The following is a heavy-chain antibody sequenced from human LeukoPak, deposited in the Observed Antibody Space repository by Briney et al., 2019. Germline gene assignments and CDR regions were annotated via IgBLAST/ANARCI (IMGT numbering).Heavy chain of an antibody. CDR1: GGSFSGYY. CDR3: ARADYGDV. V-gene: IGHV4-34*01. D-gene: IGHD4-17*01. J-gene: IGHJ6*02. CDR2: INHSGST. Sequence: SETLSLTCAVYGGSFSGYYWSWIRQPPGKGLEWIGEINHSGSTNYNPSLKSRVTISVDTSKNQFSLKLSSVTAADTAVYYCARADYGDVWGQGTTVTVSS.